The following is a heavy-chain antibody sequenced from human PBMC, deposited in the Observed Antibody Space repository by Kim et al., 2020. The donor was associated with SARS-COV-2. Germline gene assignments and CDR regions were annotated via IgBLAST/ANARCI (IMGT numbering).Heavy chain of an antibody. D-gene: IGHD6-13*01. CDR2: IYPADSDT. Sequence: GESLKISCKASGYSFNTYWIAWVRQMTGKGLEWMGVIYPADSDTRYSPSFQGQVTISVDKSTTTAHLQWSSLKASDSAIYYCARHQGASAHYYHSYGMDVWGQGTTVT. V-gene: IGHV5-51*01. CDR3: ARHQGASAHYYHSYGMDV. CDR1: GYSFNTYW. J-gene: IGHJ6*02.